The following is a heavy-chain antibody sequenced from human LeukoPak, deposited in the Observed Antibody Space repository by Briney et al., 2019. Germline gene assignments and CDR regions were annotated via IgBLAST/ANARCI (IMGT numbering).Heavy chain of an antibody. CDR1: GFTFKDYG. D-gene: IGHD1-26*01. CDR2: INWNGGGT. V-gene: IGHV3-9*01. CDR3: AKHLRATNTYIFFGLDV. J-gene: IGHJ6*02. Sequence: GGSLRLSCAATGFTFKDYGMHWVRQPPGEGLELVSGINWNGGGTDYADSVKGRFTISRDNAKNSLYLQMTSLRPEDTALYYCAKHLRATNTYIFFGLDVWGQGTTVTVSS.